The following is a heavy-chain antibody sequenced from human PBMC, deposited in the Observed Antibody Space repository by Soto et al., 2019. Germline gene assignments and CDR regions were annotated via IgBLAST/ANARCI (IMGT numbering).Heavy chain of an antibody. Sequence: SVKVSCKASGGTFSSYATSWVRQAPGQGLEWMGGIISIFGTANYAQKFQGRVMIPADESRSTAYMEPSSLRSEDTAVHYCAADRDFCSGRFRCMYVWGEGTTVTVSP. D-gene: IGHD3-3*01. CDR1: GGTFSSYA. CDR3: AADRDFCSGRFRCMYV. V-gene: IGHV1-69*13. CDR2: IISIFGTA. J-gene: IGHJ6*04.